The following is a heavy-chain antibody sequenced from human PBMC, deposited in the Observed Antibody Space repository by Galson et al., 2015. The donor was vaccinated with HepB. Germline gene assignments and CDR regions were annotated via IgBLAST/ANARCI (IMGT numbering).Heavy chain of an antibody. J-gene: IGHJ6*02. CDR2: ISYDGSNK. CDR1: GFTFSSYG. D-gene: IGHD1-26*01. V-gene: IGHV3-30*18. CDR3: AKDGRSGATTADDGMDV. Sequence: FLRLSCAASGFTFSSYGMHWVRQAPGKGLEWVAVISYDGSNKYYADSVKGRFTISRDNSKNTLYLQMNSLRAEDTAVYYCAKDGRSGATTADDGMDVWGQGTTVTVSS.